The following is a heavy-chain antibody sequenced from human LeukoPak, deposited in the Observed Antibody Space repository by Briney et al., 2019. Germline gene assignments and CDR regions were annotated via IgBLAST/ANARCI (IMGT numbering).Heavy chain of an antibody. J-gene: IGHJ5*02. CDR1: GYSISSGYY. CDR2: IYYSGST. CDR3: ARDLGAAATFDP. Sequence: PSETLSLTCTVSGYSISSGYYWGWIRQPPGKGLEWIGYIYYSGSTNYNPSLKSRVTISVDTSKNQFSLKLSSVTAADTAVYYCARDLGAAATFDPWGQGTLVTVSS. V-gene: IGHV4-38-2*02. D-gene: IGHD6-13*01.